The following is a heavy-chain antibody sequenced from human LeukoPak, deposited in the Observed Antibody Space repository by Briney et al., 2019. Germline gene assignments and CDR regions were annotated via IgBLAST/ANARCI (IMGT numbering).Heavy chain of an antibody. CDR3: ARVYRYNWNRGYYFDY. CDR1: GGSISSGGYY. V-gene: IGHV4-31*03. Sequence: SQTLSLTCTVSGGSISSGGYYWSWIRQHPGKGLEWIGYIYYSGSTYYNPSLKSRVTISVDTSKNQFSLKLSSVTAADTAVYYCARVYRYNWNRGYYFDYWGQGTLVTVSS. J-gene: IGHJ4*02. D-gene: IGHD1-20*01. CDR2: IYYSGST.